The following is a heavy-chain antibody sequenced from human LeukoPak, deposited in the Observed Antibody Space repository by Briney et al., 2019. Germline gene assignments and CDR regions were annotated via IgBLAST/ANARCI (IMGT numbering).Heavy chain of an antibody. D-gene: IGHD3-9*01. J-gene: IGHJ4*02. Sequence: GGSLRLSCAASGFIFRNYAMSWVRQAPGKGLEWVSSITGSGDTTYYADSVKGRFTVSRDNSKNTLYVEMNTLRAEDTAVYYCAKWGDYDILTGYYVSDFWGQGTLVTVSS. CDR3: AKWGDYDILTGYYVSDF. CDR1: GFIFRNYA. V-gene: IGHV3-23*01. CDR2: ITGSGDTT.